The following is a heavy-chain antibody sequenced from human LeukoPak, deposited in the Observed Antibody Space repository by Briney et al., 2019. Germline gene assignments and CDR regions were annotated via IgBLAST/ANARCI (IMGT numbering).Heavy chain of an antibody. Sequence: PSETLSLTCTVSGGSISSSSYYWGWILQPPGKGLEWIGSIYYSGSTYYNPSLKSRVTISVDTSKNQFSLKLSSVTAADTAMYYCARIRGAGADYYYYYMDVWGKGTTVIVSS. V-gene: IGHV4-39*07. CDR2: IYYSGST. CDR1: GGSISSSSYY. D-gene: IGHD3-3*01. CDR3: ARIRGAGADYYYYYMDV. J-gene: IGHJ6*03.